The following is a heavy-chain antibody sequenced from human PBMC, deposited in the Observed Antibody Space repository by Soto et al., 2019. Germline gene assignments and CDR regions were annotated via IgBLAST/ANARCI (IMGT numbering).Heavy chain of an antibody. V-gene: IGHV1-69*13. D-gene: IGHD2-15*01. J-gene: IGHJ6*02. Sequence: ASVKVSCKASGGTFSSYAISWVRQAPGQGLEWMGGIIPIFGTANYAQKFRGRVTITADESTSTAYMELSSLRSEDTAVYYCARDKSRGTVVTFYYYYGMDVWGQGTTVTVSS. CDR3: ARDKSRGTVVTFYYYYGMDV. CDR2: IIPIFGTA. CDR1: GGTFSSYA.